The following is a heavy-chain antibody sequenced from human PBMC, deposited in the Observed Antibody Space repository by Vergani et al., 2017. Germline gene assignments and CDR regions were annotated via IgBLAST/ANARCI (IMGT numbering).Heavy chain of an antibody. CDR2: IKQDGSEK. J-gene: IGHJ4*02. CDR3: AREGHITMVRGVFDY. CDR1: GFTFSSYA. V-gene: IGHV3-7*01. Sequence: EVQLLESGGGLVQPGGSLRLSCAASGFTFSSYAMSWVRQAPGKGLEWVANIKQDGSEKYYVDSVKGRFTISRDNAKNSLYLQMNSLRAEDTAVYYCAREGHITMVRGVFDYWGQGTLVTVSS. D-gene: IGHD3-10*01.